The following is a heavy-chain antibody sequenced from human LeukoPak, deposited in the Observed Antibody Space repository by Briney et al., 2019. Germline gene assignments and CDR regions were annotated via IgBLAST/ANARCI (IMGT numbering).Heavy chain of an antibody. D-gene: IGHD3-10*01. Sequence: PGGSLRLSCTASGFSFSDYGMHWVRQAPGKGLECVSFLYTGGDTYYADSVKGRFTISRDNSKNTLYLQMNGLRAEDTAVYYCARGPGSRGIFDYWGQGTLVTVSS. V-gene: IGHV3-53*01. CDR1: GFSFSDYG. J-gene: IGHJ4*02. CDR3: ARGPGSRGIFDY. CDR2: LYTGGDT.